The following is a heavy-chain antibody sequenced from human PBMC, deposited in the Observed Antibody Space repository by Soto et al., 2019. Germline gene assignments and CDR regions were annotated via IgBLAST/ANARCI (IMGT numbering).Heavy chain of an antibody. D-gene: IGHD3-22*01. CDR3: ASFAYYYDSSGYYDDY. V-gene: IGHV3-21*01. CDR2: ISNSSSYI. J-gene: IGHJ4*02. Sequence: GWSLRLSCAASGFTFSSYSMNWVRQAPGKGLEWVSSISNSSSYIYYADSVKGRFTISRDNAKNSLYLQMNSLRAEDTAVYYCASFAYYYDSSGYYDDYWGQGTLVTVSS. CDR1: GFTFSSYS.